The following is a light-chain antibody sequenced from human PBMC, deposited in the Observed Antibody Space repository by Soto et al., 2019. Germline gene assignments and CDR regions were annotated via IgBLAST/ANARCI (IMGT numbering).Light chain of an antibody. CDR3: QQYNKWPRT. V-gene: IGKV3-15*01. CDR1: QSVRNN. J-gene: IGKJ1*01. CDR2: DAS. Sequence: ERVMTQSPATLSVSPGERATVPCRASQSVRNNLAWYQQKSGQAPRLLIYDASTRATGIPARFSGSGSGTDFTLTISSLQSQDFAVYYCQQYNKWPRTFGQGTKVDIK.